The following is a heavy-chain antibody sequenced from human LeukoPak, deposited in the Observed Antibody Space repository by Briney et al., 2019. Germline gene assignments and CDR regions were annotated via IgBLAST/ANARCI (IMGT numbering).Heavy chain of an antibody. D-gene: IGHD6-19*01. CDR2: INPSGGST. Sequence: ASVKVSCKAAGYTFNNHYMYWVRQAPGQGLEWMGVINPSGGSTSYAQKFQGRVTMTRDTSTRTVYMEVNSLRSEDTAVYYCARQGTYSSAIGMGYWGQGTLVTVSS. CDR3: ARQGTYSSAIGMGY. J-gene: IGHJ4*02. CDR1: GYTFNNHY. V-gene: IGHV1-46*02.